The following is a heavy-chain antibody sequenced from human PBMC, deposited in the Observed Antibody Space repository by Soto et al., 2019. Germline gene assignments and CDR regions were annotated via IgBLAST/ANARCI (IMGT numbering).Heavy chain of an antibody. CDR1: GYTFTGYY. J-gene: IGHJ6*02. CDR2: INPNSGGT. Sequence: ASVKISCKASGYTFTGYYMHWVRQAPGQGLEWMGWINPNSGGTNYAQKFQGRVTMTRDTSISTAYMELSRLRSDDTAVYYCARDGGFWSGYSSPYGMDVWGQGTSVTVFS. V-gene: IGHV1-2*02. CDR3: ARDGGFWSGYSSPYGMDV. D-gene: IGHD3-3*01.